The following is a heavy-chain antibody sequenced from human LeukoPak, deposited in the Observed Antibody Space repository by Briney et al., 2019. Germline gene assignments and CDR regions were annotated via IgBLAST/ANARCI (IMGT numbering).Heavy chain of an antibody. CDR1: GFTFSSYD. Sequence: PGRSLRLSCAASGFTFSSYDMHWVRQAPGKGLEWVAIIWYDGSNKYYADSVKGRFTVSRDNSKNTLYLQMNSLRVEDTAVYYCAKYGSTYYHGIDVWGQGTTVTVSS. D-gene: IGHD5/OR15-5a*01. V-gene: IGHV3-33*06. CDR2: IWYDGSNK. CDR3: AKYGSTYYHGIDV. J-gene: IGHJ6*02.